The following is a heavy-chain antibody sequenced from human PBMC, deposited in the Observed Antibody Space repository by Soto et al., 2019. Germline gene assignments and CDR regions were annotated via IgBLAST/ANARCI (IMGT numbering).Heavy chain of an antibody. V-gene: IGHV4-4*07. CDR3: ARGMTPPGAPAWYYFDS. Sequence: PSETLSLTCTVSGASITGSSYWSWIPQPAGKGLEWIGRFSLSGTTNYNPSLRSRVTMSADVSKNQFSLRLTSVTAADTALYYCARGMTPPGAPAWYYFDSWGQGTLVTVSS. D-gene: IGHD2-8*02. J-gene: IGHJ4*02. CDR2: FSLSGTT. CDR1: GASITGSSY.